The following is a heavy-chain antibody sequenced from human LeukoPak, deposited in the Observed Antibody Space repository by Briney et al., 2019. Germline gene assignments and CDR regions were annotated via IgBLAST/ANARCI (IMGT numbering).Heavy chain of an antibody. CDR3: ARGYIAVANNWFDP. J-gene: IGHJ5*02. CDR1: GGSISSSSYY. V-gene: IGHV4-39*07. CDR2: IYYSGST. D-gene: IGHD6-19*01. Sequence: PSETLSLTCTVSGGSISSSSYYWGWIRQPPGKGLEWIGSIYYSGSTYYNPSLKSRVTISVDTSKNQFSLKLSSVTAADTAVYYCARGYIAVANNWFDPWGQGTLVTVSS.